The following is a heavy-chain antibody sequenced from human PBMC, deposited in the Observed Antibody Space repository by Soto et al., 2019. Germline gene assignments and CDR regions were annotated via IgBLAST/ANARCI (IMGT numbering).Heavy chain of an antibody. V-gene: IGHV6-1*01. CDR1: GDSVSSNSAA. CDR3: ERDLHTPFCRGGSCVYYSYGMDV. CDR2: TYYRSKWYN. D-gene: IGHD2-15*01. Sequence: PSQTLSLTCAISGDSVSSNSAAWNWIRQSPSRGLEWLGRTYYRSKWYNDYAVSVKSRITINPDTSKNQFSLQLNSVTPEDTAVYYCERDLHTPFCRGGSCVYYSYGMDVGGKGTRVTVSS. J-gene: IGHJ6*04.